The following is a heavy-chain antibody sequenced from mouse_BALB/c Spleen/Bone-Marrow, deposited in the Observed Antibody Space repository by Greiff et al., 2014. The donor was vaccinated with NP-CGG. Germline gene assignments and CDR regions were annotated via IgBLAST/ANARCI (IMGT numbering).Heavy chain of an antibody. Sequence: VQLKESGGGLVQPGGSLRPSCTTSGFTFTDYFMTWVRQPPGKALEWLGFIRNKANGYTTEYNPSVKGRFTISRDTSQGILYLQMNTLRAEDSAIYFCAREYSGYFAFWGQGTPLTVSS. CDR2: IRNKANGYTT. D-gene: IGHD5-1*01. V-gene: IGHV7-3*02. J-gene: IGHJ2*01. CDR1: GFTFTDYF. CDR3: AREYSGYFAF.